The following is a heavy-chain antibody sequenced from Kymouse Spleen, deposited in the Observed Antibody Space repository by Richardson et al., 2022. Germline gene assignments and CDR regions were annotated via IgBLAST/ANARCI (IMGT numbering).Heavy chain of an antibody. V-gene: IGHV3-33*01. CDR1: GFTFSSYG. CDR3: ARDPIAVAGDY. Sequence: QVQLVESGGGVVQPGRSLRLSCAASGFTFSSYGMHWVRQAPGKGLEWVAVIWYDGSNKYYADSVKGRFTISRDNSKNTLYLQMNSLRAEDTAVYYCARDPIAVAGDYWGQGTLVTVSS. CDR2: IWYDGSNK. D-gene: IGHD6-19*01. J-gene: IGHJ4*02.